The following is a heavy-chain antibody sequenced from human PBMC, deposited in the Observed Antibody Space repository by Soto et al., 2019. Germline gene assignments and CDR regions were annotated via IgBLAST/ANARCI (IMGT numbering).Heavy chain of an antibody. CDR3: AKAPRLAAVFKYYFDY. D-gene: IGHD3-16*01. Sequence: EVQLLESGGGLVQPGGSLRLSCAASGFTFSSYAMSWVRQAPGKGLEWVSAISGSGGSTYYADSVKGRFTISRDNSKNTLYLQMNSLRAEDTAVYYCAKAPRLAAVFKYYFDYWGRGTLVTVSS. V-gene: IGHV3-23*01. J-gene: IGHJ4*02. CDR1: GFTFSSYA. CDR2: ISGSGGST.